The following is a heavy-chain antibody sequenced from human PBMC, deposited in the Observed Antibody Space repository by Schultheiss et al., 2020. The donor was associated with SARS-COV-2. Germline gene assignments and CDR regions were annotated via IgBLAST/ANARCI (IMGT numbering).Heavy chain of an antibody. V-gene: IGHV1-2*06. J-gene: IGHJ6*02. Sequence: ASVKVSCKASGYTFSDYYIHWVRQAPGQGLEWMGRINPNSGGTNYAQKFQGRVTMTRDTSISTANMELSRLRSDDTAVYYCASAQLVGYGMDVWGQGTTVTVSS. CDR1: GYTFSDYY. CDR2: INPNSGGT. D-gene: IGHD6-6*01. CDR3: ASAQLVGYGMDV.